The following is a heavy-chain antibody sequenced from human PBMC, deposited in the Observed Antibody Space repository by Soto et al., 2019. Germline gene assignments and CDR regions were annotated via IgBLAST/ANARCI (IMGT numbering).Heavy chain of an antibody. CDR3: AKARCSTTNCYVPEY. J-gene: IGHJ4*02. CDR2: ISGSGASP. V-gene: IGHV3-23*01. CDR1: GLTFSTYT. Sequence: GGSLRLSCAASGLTFSTYTMSWVRRAPGKGLEWVSAISGSGASPSYADSVQGRFTISRDNPKRTLYLQMNNLRAEDTAVYYCAKARCSTTNCYVPEYWGQGTLVTVSS. D-gene: IGHD2-2*01.